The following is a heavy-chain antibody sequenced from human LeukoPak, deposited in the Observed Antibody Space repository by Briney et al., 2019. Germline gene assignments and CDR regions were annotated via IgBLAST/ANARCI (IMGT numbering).Heavy chain of an antibody. CDR2: ISGSSGTT. CDR1: GFKFGTYA. CDR3: AKDWSIRTISGMVPDDFDI. V-gene: IGHV3-23*01. J-gene: IGHJ3*02. Sequence: GGSLRLSCVASGFKFGTYAMSWVRQAPGKGLEWVSAISGSSGTTYYADSVKGRFTISRDNSKNSLYLQMDVVRVEDTAVYYCAKDWSIRTISGMVPDDFDIWSQGTMVTVSS. D-gene: IGHD3-3*01.